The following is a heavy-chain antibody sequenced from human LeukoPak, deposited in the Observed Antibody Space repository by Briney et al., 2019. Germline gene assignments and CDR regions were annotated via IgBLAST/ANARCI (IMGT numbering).Heavy chain of an antibody. Sequence: GGSLRLSCAVSGFTFSNYLMHWVRQAPGKGLVWVSRINEGRSASYADSVKGRFTISRDNGKNTVYLQMNSLRAEDTAVYFCARAPSGWYASDFWGQGTLVTVSS. CDR1: GFTFSNYL. D-gene: IGHD6-19*01. J-gene: IGHJ4*02. CDR3: ARAPSGWYASDF. V-gene: IGHV3-74*01. CDR2: INEGRSA.